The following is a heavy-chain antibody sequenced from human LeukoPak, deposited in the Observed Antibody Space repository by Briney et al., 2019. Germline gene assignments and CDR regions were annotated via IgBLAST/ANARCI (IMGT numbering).Heavy chain of an antibody. J-gene: IGHJ3*02. D-gene: IGHD2-15*01. CDR1: AFTFSSYS. V-gene: IGHV3-48*01. CDR2: ISSSSSTI. CDR3: ASGRGPADAFDI. Sequence: PGGSLRLSWAADAFTFSSYSMNWVRQAQGKGLEWDPYISSSSSTIYYADSVKGRFTISRDNAKNSLYLQMNSLRAEDTAVYYCASGRGPADAFDIWGQGTMVTVSS.